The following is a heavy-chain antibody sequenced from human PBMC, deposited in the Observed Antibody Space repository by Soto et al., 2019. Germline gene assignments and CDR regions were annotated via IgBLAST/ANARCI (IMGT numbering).Heavy chain of an antibody. CDR1: GYILTELS. J-gene: IGHJ4*02. V-gene: IGHV1-24*01. CDR3: ATNILPYYYDSSGYYNFDY. Sequence: ASVKVSCKVSGYILTELSMHWVRQAPGKGLEWMGGFDPEDGETIYAQKFQGRVTMTEDTSTDTAYMELSSLRSEDTAVYYCATNILPYYYDSSGYYNFDYWGQGTLVTVSS. D-gene: IGHD3-22*01. CDR2: FDPEDGET.